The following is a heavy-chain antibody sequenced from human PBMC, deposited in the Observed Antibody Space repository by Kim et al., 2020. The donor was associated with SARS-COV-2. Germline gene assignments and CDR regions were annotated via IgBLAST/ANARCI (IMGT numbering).Heavy chain of an antibody. V-gene: IGHV2-5*01. Sequence: YSPSLKSRLTITKDTSNNQVVLTMTNIDPVDTATYYCAHRPLTMTGRFDPWGQGTLVTVSS. CDR3: AHRPLTMTGRFDP. D-gene: IGHD3-22*01. J-gene: IGHJ5*02.